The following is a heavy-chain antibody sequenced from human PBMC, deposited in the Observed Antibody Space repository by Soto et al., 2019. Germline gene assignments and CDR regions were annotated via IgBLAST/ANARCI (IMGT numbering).Heavy chain of an antibody. D-gene: IGHD3-3*01. CDR1: GFTFGTYG. V-gene: IGHV3-23*01. J-gene: IGHJ4*02. CDR3: AKDKERGGYDSDFDS. Sequence: EVQLLESGGGLIQPGGSLRLSCEASGFTFGTYGMGWVRQAAGKGLEWVSTITGGNTYYAASVRGRFTISRDNYKNTLYLQMSSLRAEDTALYYCAKDKERGGYDSDFDSWGQGTLVTVSS. CDR2: ITGGNT.